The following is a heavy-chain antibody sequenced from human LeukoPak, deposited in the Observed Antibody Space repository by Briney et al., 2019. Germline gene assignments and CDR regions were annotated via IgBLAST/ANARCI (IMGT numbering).Heavy chain of an antibody. J-gene: IGHJ5*02. Sequence: SETLSLTCAVYGGSFSGYYWSWIRQPPGKGLEWLVYIHYSEGTNYNPSLKSRVSISVDMSKNQFSLKLTSVTATDTAVYYCARSGGIASHSWFDPWGQGTLVTVSS. CDR2: IHYSEGT. D-gene: IGHD6-13*01. CDR1: GGSFSGYY. V-gene: IGHV4-59*08. CDR3: ARSGGIASHSWFDP.